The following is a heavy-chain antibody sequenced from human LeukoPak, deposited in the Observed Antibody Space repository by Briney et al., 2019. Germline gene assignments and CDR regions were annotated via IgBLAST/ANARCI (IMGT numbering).Heavy chain of an antibody. CDR3: ARDAWLPSSPTVAGLGD. J-gene: IGHJ4*02. CDR1: GFTFSSYW. Sequence: GGSLRLSCAASGFTFSSYWMSWVRQAPGKGLEWVANIKQDGSEKYYVDSVKGRFTISRDNAKNSLYLQLNSLRAEDTAVYYCARDAWLPSSPTVAGLGDWGQGTLVIVSS. V-gene: IGHV3-7*01. CDR2: IKQDGSEK. D-gene: IGHD6-19*01.